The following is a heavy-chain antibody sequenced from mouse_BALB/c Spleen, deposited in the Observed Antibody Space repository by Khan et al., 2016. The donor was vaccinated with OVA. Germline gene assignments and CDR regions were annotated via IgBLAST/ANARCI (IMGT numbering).Heavy chain of an antibody. Sequence: VQLKESGTVLARPGASVRMSCKASGYIFTDYLMHWVKQRPGQGLEWIGSFYPGNGDTNYNQKFKDKAKLTAVPSASTAYMELSSLTNEDSAVYYCTRAGYGAFAYWGQGTLVTVSA. J-gene: IGHJ3*01. CDR1: GYIFTDYL. CDR2: FYPGNGDT. CDR3: TRAGYGAFAY. V-gene: IGHV1-5*01. D-gene: IGHD1-1*01.